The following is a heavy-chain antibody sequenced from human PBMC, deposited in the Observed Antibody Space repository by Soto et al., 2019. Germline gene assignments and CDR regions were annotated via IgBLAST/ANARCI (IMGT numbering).Heavy chain of an antibody. CDR2: ISYDGTNK. J-gene: IGHJ6*02. CDR3: ARDTEAVIIHYYYYGMDV. Sequence: GGSLRLSCAASGFTFSSYGMHWVRQAPGKGLEWVTVISYDGTNKYYGDSVKGRFTISRDNSKNTLYLQMNSLRAEDTAVYYCARDTEAVIIHYYYYGMDVWGQGTTVTVSS. CDR1: GFTFSSYG. D-gene: IGHD3-3*01. V-gene: IGHV3-30*03.